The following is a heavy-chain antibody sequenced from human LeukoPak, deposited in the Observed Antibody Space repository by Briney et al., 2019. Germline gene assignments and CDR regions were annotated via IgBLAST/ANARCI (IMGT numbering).Heavy chain of an antibody. CDR2: IYYSGRT. Sequence: SETLSLTCTVSGGSISSSSYNWGWIRQPPGKRLEWIGYIYYSGRTNYNPSLKSRVTISVDTSKNQFSLTLSSVTTADTAVYYCARGQKYRNGYTVTELGSGYFAYWGQGTLVTVSS. V-gene: IGHV4-61*05. CDR1: GGSISSSSYN. CDR3: ARGQKYRNGYTVTELGSGYFAY. J-gene: IGHJ4*02. D-gene: IGHD5-18*01.